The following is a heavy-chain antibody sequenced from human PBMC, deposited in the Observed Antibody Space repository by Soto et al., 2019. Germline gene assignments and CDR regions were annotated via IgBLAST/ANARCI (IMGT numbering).Heavy chain of an antibody. CDR3: ARTYGTGSLNWFDP. Sequence: EVQLVESGGGLVQPGGSLRLSCAASGFIFSSYDMNWVRQAPGKGLEWVSYISSGSGNILYADSVKGRFTISRDNAKNALNVQRNSRRAEDTAVYYCARTYGTGSLNWFDPWGQGTLVTVSS. V-gene: IGHV3-48*04. CDR2: ISSGSGNI. D-gene: IGHD3-10*01. CDR1: GFIFSSYD. J-gene: IGHJ5*02.